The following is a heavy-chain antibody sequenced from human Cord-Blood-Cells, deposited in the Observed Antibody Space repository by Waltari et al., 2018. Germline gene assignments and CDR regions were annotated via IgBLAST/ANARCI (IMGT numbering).Heavy chain of an antibody. J-gene: IGHJ4*02. Sequence: QLQLQESGPGLVKPSETLSLTCTVSGGSISSRSYYWSWIREPPGKGLEWIGSIYYSGSTYYNPSLKSRVTISVDTSKNQFSLKLSSVTAADTAVYYCARPYSSSWYRGYFDYWGQGTLVTVSS. CDR1: GGSISSRSYY. V-gene: IGHV4-39*01. D-gene: IGHD6-13*01. CDR2: IYYSGST. CDR3: ARPYSSSWYRGYFDY.